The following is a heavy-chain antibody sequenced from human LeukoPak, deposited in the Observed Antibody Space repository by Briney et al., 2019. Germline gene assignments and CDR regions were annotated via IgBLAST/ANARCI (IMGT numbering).Heavy chain of an antibody. CDR2: INHSGST. J-gene: IGHJ4*02. CDR3: ARGSLRVAARLGY. CDR1: GGSFSVYY. D-gene: IGHD6-6*01. V-gene: IGHV4-34*01. Sequence: SETLSLTCAVYGGSFSVYYWIWIRQPPGKGLEWMGEINHSGSTNYNPSLKSRVTISVDTSKNQFSLKLSYVTAADTAVYYCARGSLRVAARLGYWGRGTLVTVSS.